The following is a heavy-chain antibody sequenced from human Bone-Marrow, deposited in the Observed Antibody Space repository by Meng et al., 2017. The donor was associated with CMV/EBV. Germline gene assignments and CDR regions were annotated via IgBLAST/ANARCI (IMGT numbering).Heavy chain of an antibody. Sequence: ASVKVSCKASGYTFTGYYMHWVRQAPGQGLEWMGWINPNSGGTNYAQKFQGRVTMTRDTSISTAYMELSRLRSDDTAVYYCATPYVDIVATIRGYYGMDVWGQGTTVTVSS. D-gene: IGHD5-12*01. J-gene: IGHJ6*02. CDR1: GYTFTGYY. CDR3: ATPYVDIVATIRGYYGMDV. CDR2: INPNSGGT. V-gene: IGHV1-2*02.